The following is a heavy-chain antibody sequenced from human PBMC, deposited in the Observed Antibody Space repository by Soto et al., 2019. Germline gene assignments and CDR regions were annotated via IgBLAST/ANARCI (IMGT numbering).Heavy chain of an antibody. CDR1: GGSISGFY. CDR3: ARGVALAARGMDV. J-gene: IGHJ6*02. CDR2: KYYSGNT. V-gene: IGHV4-59*01. Sequence: PSETLSLTCAVSGGSISGFYWSWIRQAPGKELEWLGYKYYSGNTNYNPSLKGRLTMSVDTSKNHFSLILTSVTAADTAVYYCARGVALAARGMDVWGQGTRVTVSS. D-gene: IGHD6-6*01.